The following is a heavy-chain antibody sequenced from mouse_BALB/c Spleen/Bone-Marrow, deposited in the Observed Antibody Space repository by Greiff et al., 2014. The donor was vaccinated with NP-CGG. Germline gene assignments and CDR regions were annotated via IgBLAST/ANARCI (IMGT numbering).Heavy chain of an antibody. CDR3: NANWDY. CDR1: GFNIKDYY. J-gene: IGHJ2*01. CDR2: IDPENGDT. D-gene: IGHD4-1*02. Sequence: VQLKESGAELVRSGASVKLSCTASGFNIKDYYMHWVKQRPEQGLEWIGWIDPENGDTEYAPKFQGKATMTVDTSSNTAYLQLSSLTSEDTAVYYCNANWDYWGQGTTLTVSS. V-gene: IGHV14-4*02.